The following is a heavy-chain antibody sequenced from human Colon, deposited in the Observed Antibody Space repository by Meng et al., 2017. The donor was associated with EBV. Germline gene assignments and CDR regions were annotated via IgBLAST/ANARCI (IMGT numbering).Heavy chain of an antibody. J-gene: IGHJ5*02. V-gene: IGHV4-34*01. CDR1: GGSFRDYY. D-gene: IGHD3-10*01. CDR3: ARRGPSGNFSP. Sequence: QVQLQQWGAGLLKPSAILSRSGAVYGGSFRDYYWTWIRHPPGKGLEWIGEIDHRGNTKYNPSLKSRVTISLDTSKKQFSLKVSSVTAADSAVYYCARRGPSGNFSPWSQGALVTVSS. CDR2: IDHRGNT.